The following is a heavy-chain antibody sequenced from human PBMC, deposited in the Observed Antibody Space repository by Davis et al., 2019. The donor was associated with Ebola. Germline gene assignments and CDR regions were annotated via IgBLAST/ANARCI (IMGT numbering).Heavy chain of an antibody. D-gene: IGHD6-19*01. Sequence: SETLSLTCTVSGGSISSYYWSWIRQPPGKGLEWIGYIYYSGSTNYNPSLKSRVTISVDTSKNQFSLKLSSVTAADTAVYYCARHVSSGWYYRWYFDLWGRGTLVTVSS. V-gene: IGHV4-59*08. CDR2: IYYSGST. CDR1: GGSISSYY. J-gene: IGHJ2*01. CDR3: ARHVSSGWYYRWYFDL.